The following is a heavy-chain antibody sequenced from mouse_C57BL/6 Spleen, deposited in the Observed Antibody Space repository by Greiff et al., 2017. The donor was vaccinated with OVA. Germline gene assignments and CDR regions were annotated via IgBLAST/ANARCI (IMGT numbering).Heavy chain of an antibody. D-gene: IGHD1-1*01. V-gene: IGHV1-55*01. CDR1: GYTFTSYW. J-gene: IGHJ1*03. CDR2: LYPGSGST. CDR3: ARDTTVVGSYWYFDV. Sequence: QVQLQQPGAELVKPGASVKMSCKASGYTFTSYWITWVKQRPGQGLEWIGDLYPGSGSTNYNEKFKSKATLTVDTSSSTAYMQRSSLTSEDSAVYYCARDTTVVGSYWYFDVWGTGTTVTVSS.